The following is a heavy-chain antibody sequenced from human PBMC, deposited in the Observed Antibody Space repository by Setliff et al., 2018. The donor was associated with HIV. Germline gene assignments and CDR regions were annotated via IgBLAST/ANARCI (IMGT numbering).Heavy chain of an antibody. J-gene: IGHJ5*01. V-gene: IGHV1-2*06. CDR3: ARGRVRAAAVTGLDWFDF. CDR2: INPKTGDT. D-gene: IGHD6-13*01. CDR1: GYTFTGYY. Sequence: ASVKVSCKASGYTFTGYYIHCLRQAPGQGLQWMGRINPKTGDTDYAQNFQGRVTLTTDTSINTAYMELHRLTSDDTAVYFCARGRVRAAAVTGLDWFDFWGQGSLVTVAS.